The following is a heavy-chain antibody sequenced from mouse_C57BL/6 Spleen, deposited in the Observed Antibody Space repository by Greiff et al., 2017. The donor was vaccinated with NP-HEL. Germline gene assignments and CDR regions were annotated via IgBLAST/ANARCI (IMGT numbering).Heavy chain of an antibody. D-gene: IGHD2-3*01. CDR2: IYPRSGNT. J-gene: IGHJ3*01. CDR1: GYTFTSYG. CDR3: AGVYDGYYSFAC. Sequence: VQLQESGAELARPGASVKLSCKASGYTFTSYGISWVKQRTGQGLEWIGEIYPRSGNTYYNEKFKGKATLTADKSSSTAYMELRSLTSEDSAVYFCAGVYDGYYSFACWGQGTLVTVSA. V-gene: IGHV1-81*01.